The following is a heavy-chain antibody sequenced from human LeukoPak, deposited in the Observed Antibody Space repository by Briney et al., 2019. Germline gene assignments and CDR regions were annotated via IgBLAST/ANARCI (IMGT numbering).Heavy chain of an antibody. CDR1: GGSINSGDYY. V-gene: IGHV4-30-4*01. CDR3: ASMRGYGYGYSDS. Sequence: PSQTLSLTCTVSGGSINSGDYYWSWIRQPPGRGLEWIGYIYNSGSTYCNPSLKSRVTISLDTSKNQFSLKLSSVTVADTAVYFCASMRGYGYGYSDSWGQGTLVTVSS. D-gene: IGHD5-18*01. CDR2: IYNSGST. J-gene: IGHJ4*02.